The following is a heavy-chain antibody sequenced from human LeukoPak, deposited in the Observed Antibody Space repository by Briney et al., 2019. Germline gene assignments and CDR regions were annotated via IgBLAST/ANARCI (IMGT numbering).Heavy chain of an antibody. CDR2: ISAYNGNT. CDR1: GYTFTSYG. V-gene: IGHV1-18*01. CDR3: ARIVVVPAAIWEIDYFDY. D-gene: IGHD2-2*01. J-gene: IGHJ4*02. Sequence: ASVKVSCKASGYTFTSYGISWVRQAPGQGLEWMGWISAYNGNTNYAQKLQGRVTMTTDTSTSTAYMELRSLRSDDTAVYYCARIVVVPAAIWEIDYFDYWGQGTLVTVSS.